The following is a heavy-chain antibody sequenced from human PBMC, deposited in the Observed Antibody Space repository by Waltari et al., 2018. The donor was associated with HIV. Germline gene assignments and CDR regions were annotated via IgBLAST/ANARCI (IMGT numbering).Heavy chain of an antibody. CDR2: TTPLLSVP. J-gene: IGHJ6*02. CDR3: AREGGVSFPGAMDV. CDR1: GGTFITYD. Sequence: QVQLVQSGTEVKKPGSSVKVSCKTSGGTFITYDISWVRQAPGKGLEWMGKTTPLLSVPNYAQKFQGRITITADKSTRTAYMELTSLRSDDTAVYYCAREGGVSFPGAMDVWGQGTTITVSS. D-gene: IGHD3-10*01. V-gene: IGHV1-69*04.